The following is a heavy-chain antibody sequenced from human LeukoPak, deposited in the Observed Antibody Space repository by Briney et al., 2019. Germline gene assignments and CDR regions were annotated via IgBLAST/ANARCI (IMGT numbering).Heavy chain of an antibody. CDR2: INPNSGGT. CDR1: GYTFTGYY. J-gene: IGHJ5*02. CDR3: ARDMVRGVSDWFDP. V-gene: IGHV1-2*02. D-gene: IGHD3-10*01. Sequence: ASVKVSCKASGYTFTGYYMHWVRQAPGQGLEWMGWINPNSGGTNYAQKFQGRVTMTRDTSISTAYMELSRLRSDDTAVYYCARDMVRGVSDWFDPWGQGTLVTVSS.